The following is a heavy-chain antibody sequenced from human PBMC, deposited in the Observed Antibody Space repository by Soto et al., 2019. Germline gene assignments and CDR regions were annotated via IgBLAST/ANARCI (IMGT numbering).Heavy chain of an antibody. CDR1: GGTFSSYA. CDR2: IIPIFGTA. J-gene: IGHJ4*02. CDR3: AMTHVDTAMGPFDY. Sequence: EASVKVSCKASGGTFSSYAISWVRQAPGQGLEWMGGIIPIFGTANYAQKFQGRVTITADESTSTAYMELSSLRSEDTAVYYCAMTHVDTAMGPFDYWGQGTLVTV. D-gene: IGHD5-18*01. V-gene: IGHV1-69*13.